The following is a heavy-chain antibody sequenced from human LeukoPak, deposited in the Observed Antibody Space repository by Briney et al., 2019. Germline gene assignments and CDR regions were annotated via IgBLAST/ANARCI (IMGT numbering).Heavy chain of an antibody. J-gene: IGHJ4*02. CDR3: AKLAASDTGETY. V-gene: IGHV1-46*01. CDR2: INPSGDST. CDR1: GYTFTINH. Sequence: ASVKVSCKASGYTFTINHIHWVRQAPGQGLEWMGVINPSGDSTTYAQNFQGRVTMTRDTSTSTVYMELRSLRSEDTAIYYCAKLAASDTGETYWGQGTLVTVSS. D-gene: IGHD6-13*01.